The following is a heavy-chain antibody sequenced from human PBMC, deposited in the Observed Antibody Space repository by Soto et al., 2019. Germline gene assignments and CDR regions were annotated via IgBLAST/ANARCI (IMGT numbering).Heavy chain of an antibody. Sequence: ASVKVSCKASGYTFTSYGISWVRQAPGQGLEWMGWISAYNGNTNYAQKLQGRVTMTTDTSTSTAYMELRSLRSDDTAVYYCARDRSTVTTEGFGMDVWGQRTTVTVSS. CDR2: ISAYNGNT. J-gene: IGHJ6*02. V-gene: IGHV1-18*01. D-gene: IGHD4-17*01. CDR3: ARDRSTVTTEGFGMDV. CDR1: GYTFTSYG.